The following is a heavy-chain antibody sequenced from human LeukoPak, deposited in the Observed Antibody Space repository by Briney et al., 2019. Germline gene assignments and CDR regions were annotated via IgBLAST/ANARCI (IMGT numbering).Heavy chain of an antibody. CDR3: AKSLAVPGSPDY. V-gene: IGHV3-23*01. CDR2: VSGSGGNT. J-gene: IGHJ4*02. Sequence: PGGSLRLSCAASGFTFTNSAMTWVRQAPGKGLEWVSTVSGSGGNTYYADSVKGRFTISRDNSENTLYLQMNSLRAQDTVVFYCAKSLAVPGSPDYWGQGTLGTASS. D-gene: IGHD6-19*01. CDR1: GFTFTNSA.